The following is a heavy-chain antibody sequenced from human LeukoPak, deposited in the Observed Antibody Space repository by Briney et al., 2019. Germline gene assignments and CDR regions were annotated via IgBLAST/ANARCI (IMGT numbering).Heavy chain of an antibody. V-gene: IGHV1-46*01. J-gene: IGHJ4*02. CDR3: AREEHGGYHDY. CDR2: INPSGGST. Sequence: GASVKVSCKASGCTFTNYYIHWVRQAPGQGLEWMGMINPSGGSTNYAQKFQGRVTMTRDTSTSTVYMELSSLGSEDTAVYYCAREEHGGYHDYWGQGTLVIVSS. CDR1: GCTFTNYY. D-gene: IGHD4-23*01.